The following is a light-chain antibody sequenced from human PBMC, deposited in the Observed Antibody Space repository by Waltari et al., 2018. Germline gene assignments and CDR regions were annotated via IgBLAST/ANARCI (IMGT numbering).Light chain of an antibody. CDR2: AND. V-gene: IGLV1-40*01. CDR3: QSYDSSLRAVV. Sequence: QSVLTQPPSVSAAPGQRVTISCTGGRSNIEPHSFVHWYQQLPGTAPKLLISANDSRPSGVPDRFSGSKSGTSASLAITGLQAEDEADYYCQSYDSSLRAVVFGGGTKLTVL. CDR1: RSNIEPHSF. J-gene: IGLJ3*02.